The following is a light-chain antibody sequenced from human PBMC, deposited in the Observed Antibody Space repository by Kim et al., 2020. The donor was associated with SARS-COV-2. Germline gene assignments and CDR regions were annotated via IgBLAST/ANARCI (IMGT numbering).Light chain of an antibody. J-gene: IGKJ1*01. Sequence: SPGERATLSCRASQSVRSNFAWYQQKPDQAPRLLIYGASTRATGIPARFSGSGSGTEFTLTISSLQSEDFAVYYCQQYNNWPPWTFGQGTKVDIK. CDR3: QQYNNWPPWT. CDR2: GAS. V-gene: IGKV3-15*01. CDR1: QSVRSN.